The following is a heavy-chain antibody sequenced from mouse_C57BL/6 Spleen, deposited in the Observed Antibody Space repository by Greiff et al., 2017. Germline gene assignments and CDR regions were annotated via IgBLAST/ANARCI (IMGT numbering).Heavy chain of an antibody. V-gene: IGHV2-2*01. D-gene: IGHD1-1*01. CDR2: IWSGGST. CDR3: AVTTVAAMDY. J-gene: IGHJ4*01. Sequence: VQLQQSGPGLVQPSQSLSITCTVSGFSLTSYGVHWVRQSPGKGLEWLGVIWSGGSTDYNAALISRLSISKDNSKSQVFFKMNSLQADDTAIYYCAVTTVAAMDYWGQGTSVTVSS. CDR1: GFSLTSYG.